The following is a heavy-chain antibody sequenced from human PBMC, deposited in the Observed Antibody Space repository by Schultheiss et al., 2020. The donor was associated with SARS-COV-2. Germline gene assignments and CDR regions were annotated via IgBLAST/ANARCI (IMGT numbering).Heavy chain of an antibody. CDR2: IYHSGST. D-gene: IGHD4-23*01. Sequence: SETLSLTCAVSGGSISSSNWWSWVRQPPGKGLEWIGEIYHSGSTNYNPSLKSRVTISVDKSKNQFSLKLSSVTAADTAVYYCARDRIQYDYGGFDYWGQGTLVTVSS. J-gene: IGHJ4*02. CDR3: ARDRIQYDYGGFDY. V-gene: IGHV4-4*02. CDR1: GGSISSSNW.